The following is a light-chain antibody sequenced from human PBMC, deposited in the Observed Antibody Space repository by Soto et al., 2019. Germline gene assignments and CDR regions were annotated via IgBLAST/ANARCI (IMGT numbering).Light chain of an antibody. CDR3: QQAASFPIT. CDR1: QDISNY. Sequence: GDRVTITCQASQDISNYLNWYQQKPGKAPKLLIYDASSLQSGVPSRFSGSGSGTDFTLTINGLQPEDFATYYCQQAASFPITFGQGTRLEI. J-gene: IGKJ5*01. CDR2: DAS. V-gene: IGKV1-12*01.